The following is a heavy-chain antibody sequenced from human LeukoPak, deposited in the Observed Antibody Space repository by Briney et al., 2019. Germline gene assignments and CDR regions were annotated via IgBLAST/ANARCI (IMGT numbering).Heavy chain of an antibody. V-gene: IGHV3-23*01. D-gene: IGHD3-9*01. CDR2: ISGSGGST. CDR3: AAYYDILTGYYIFDY. CDR1: GFTFSSYA. J-gene: IGHJ4*02. Sequence: GGSLRLSCAASGFTFSSYAMSWVRQAPGKGLEWVSAISGSGGSTYYADSVKGRFTISRDNSKNTLYLQMNSLRAEDTALYYCAAYYDILTGYYIFDYWGQGTLVTVSS.